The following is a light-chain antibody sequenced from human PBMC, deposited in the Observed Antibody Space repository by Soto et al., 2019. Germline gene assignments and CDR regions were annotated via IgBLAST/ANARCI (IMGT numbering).Light chain of an antibody. CDR1: QSVSNNY. J-gene: IGKJ5*01. Sequence: EIVLTQSPGTLSLSPGERATLSCRASQSVSNNYLAWYQQKPGQAPRRLIYGASSRATGIPDRFSGSGSGTDFTITISRLEPEDFAVYYCQQYSTSPTFGEGTRLEIK. CDR2: GAS. CDR3: QQYSTSPT. V-gene: IGKV3-20*01.